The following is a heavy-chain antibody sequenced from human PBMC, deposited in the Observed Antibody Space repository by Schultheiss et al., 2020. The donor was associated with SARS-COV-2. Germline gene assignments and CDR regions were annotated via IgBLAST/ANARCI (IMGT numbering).Heavy chain of an antibody. V-gene: IGHV3-21*01. CDR1: GFTFSSYA. CDR2: ISSSSSYI. CDR3: ARGGRVTVAGTNYYGMDV. J-gene: IGHJ6*02. Sequence: GESLKISCAASGFTFSSYAMNWVRQAPGKGLEWVSSISSSSSYIYYADSVKGRFTISRDNAKNSLYLQMNSLRAEDTAVYYCARGGRVTVAGTNYYGMDVWGQGTTVAVSS. D-gene: IGHD6-19*01.